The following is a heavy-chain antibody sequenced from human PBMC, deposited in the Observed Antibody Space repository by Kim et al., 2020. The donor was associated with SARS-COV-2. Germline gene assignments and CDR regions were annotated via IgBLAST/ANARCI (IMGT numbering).Heavy chain of an antibody. V-gene: IGHV4-4*02. D-gene: IGHD3-22*01. CDR3: ARVTGITMIVGVITSGAFDI. CDR2: IYHSGST. Sequence: SETLSLTCAVSGGSISSSNWWSWVREPPGKGLEWIGEIYHSGSTNYNPSLKSRVTISVDKSKNQFSLKLSSVTAADTAVYYCARVTGITMIVGVITSGAFDIWGQGTMVTVSS. J-gene: IGHJ3*02. CDR1: GGSISSSNW.